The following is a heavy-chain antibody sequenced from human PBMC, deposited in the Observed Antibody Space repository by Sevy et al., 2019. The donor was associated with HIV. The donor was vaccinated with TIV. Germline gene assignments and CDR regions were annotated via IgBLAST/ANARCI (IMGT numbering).Heavy chain of an antibody. J-gene: IGHJ4*02. CDR2: LSFGCGEI. CDR3: AREGCTKPHDY. D-gene: IGHD2-8*01. V-gene: IGHV3-23*01. Sequence: GGSLRLPCAASGFTFSKYSMRWVRQPPGKGLEWVSTLSFGCGEINYADSVKGRFTISRDNSKSSVYLQMNNLRPEDTAVYYCAREGCTKPHDYWGQGTLVTVSS. CDR1: GFTFSKYS.